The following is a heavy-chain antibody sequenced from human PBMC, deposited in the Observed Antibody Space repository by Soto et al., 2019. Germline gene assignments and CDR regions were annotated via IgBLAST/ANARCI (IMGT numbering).Heavy chain of an antibody. D-gene: IGHD5-12*01. Sequence: PGGSLRLSCAASGFTFSSYWMSWVRQAPGKGLEWVANIKQDGSEKYYVDSVKGRFTISRDNAKNSLYLQMNSLRAEDTAVYYCARESIPGGYDPNNYYYGMDVWGQGTTVTVSS. V-gene: IGHV3-7*01. CDR3: ARESIPGGYDPNNYYYGMDV. J-gene: IGHJ6*02. CDR2: IKQDGSEK. CDR1: GFTFSSYW.